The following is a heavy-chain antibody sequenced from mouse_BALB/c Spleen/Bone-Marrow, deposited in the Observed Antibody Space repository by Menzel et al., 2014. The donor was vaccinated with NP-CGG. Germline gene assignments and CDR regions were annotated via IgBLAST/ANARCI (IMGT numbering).Heavy chain of an antibody. CDR3: ASPIYYGNYEGFAY. CDR2: ISTYSGNT. J-gene: IGHJ3*01. CDR1: GYTFTDYA. D-gene: IGHD2-1*01. Sequence: QVVESGPELVRPGVSVKISCKGSGYTFTDYAMHWVKQSHAKSLEWIGVISTYSGNTNYNQKFKGKATMTVDKSSSTAYMELARLTSEDSAIYYCASPIYYGNYEGFAYWGQGTLVTVSA. V-gene: IGHV1-67*01.